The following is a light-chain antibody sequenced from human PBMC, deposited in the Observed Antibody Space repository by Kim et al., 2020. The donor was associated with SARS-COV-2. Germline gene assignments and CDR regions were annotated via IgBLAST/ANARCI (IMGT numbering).Light chain of an antibody. CDR3: QSADTSGTSVL. V-gene: IGLV3-25*03. CDR2: KDV. Sequence: SYELTQPPSVPLSPGQTARITCSGDALSKQYSYWYQQKPGQAPVLTIYKDVERPSGIPERFSGSTSGTTVTLTILAVQAEDEADYYCQSADTSGTSVLFGGGTRLTVL. CDR1: ALSKQY. J-gene: IGLJ2*01.